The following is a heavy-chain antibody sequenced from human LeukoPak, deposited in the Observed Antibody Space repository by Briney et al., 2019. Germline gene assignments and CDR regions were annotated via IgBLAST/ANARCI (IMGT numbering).Heavy chain of an antibody. J-gene: IGHJ6*02. CDR2: INHNGNVN. CDR1: GFTFSRYW. CDR3: ARGGGLDV. D-gene: IGHD3-16*01. V-gene: IGHV3-7*03. Sequence: GESLRLSCAASGFTFSRYWMSWVRQTPGKGLEWVASINHNGNVNYYVDSVKGRFTISRDNAKNSLYLQMSNLRAEDTAVYFCARGGGLDVWGQGATVTVSS.